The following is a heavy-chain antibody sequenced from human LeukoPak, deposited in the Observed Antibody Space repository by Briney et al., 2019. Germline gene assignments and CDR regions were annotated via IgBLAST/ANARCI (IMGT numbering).Heavy chain of an antibody. Sequence: GGCLRLSLAASGFTLSSYAMSWVRQAPGKWLEWGSAISGSGGSTYYADSVKGRFTISRDNSTTTLYLQMNSLRAADTAIYYCAKGGIVVVPTAPGNWGQGTLVTVSS. CDR1: GFTLSSYA. V-gene: IGHV3-23*01. D-gene: IGHD2-2*01. CDR2: ISGSGGST. CDR3: AKGGIVVVPTAPGN. J-gene: IGHJ4*02.